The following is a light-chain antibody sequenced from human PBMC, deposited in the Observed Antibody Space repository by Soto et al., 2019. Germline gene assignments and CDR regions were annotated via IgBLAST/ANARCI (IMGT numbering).Light chain of an antibody. Sequence: QSVLTQPASVSGSPGQSITISCTGTSSDVGGYDYVSWYQQHPGKAPKLMIYDVSNRPSGVSNRFSGSKSGNTASLTISGLQAEDEADYYCSSYTSSKPLVVFGGGTQLTGL. J-gene: IGLJ2*01. V-gene: IGLV2-14*03. CDR3: SSYTSSKPLVV. CDR1: SSDVGGYDY. CDR2: DVS.